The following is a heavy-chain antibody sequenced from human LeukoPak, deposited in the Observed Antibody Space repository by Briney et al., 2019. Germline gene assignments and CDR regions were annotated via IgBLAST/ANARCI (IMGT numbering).Heavy chain of an antibody. D-gene: IGHD2-2*01. J-gene: IGHJ4*02. CDR3: ANHFACGSTSCPPFDS. CDR2: ISDNSNYI. CDR1: GFTFNTYS. Sequence: GGSLRLSCAASGFTFNTYSMNWVRQAPGKGLEWVSSISDNSNYIYYSDSVEGRFTISRDNAKNSLYLQMNSLRVEDTAVYYCANHFACGSTSCPPFDSWGQGTLVTVSS. V-gene: IGHV3-21*01.